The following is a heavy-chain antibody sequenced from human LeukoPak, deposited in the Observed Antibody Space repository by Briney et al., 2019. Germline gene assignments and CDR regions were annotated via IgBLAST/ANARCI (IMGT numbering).Heavy chain of an antibody. Sequence: GGSRRLSWAAAGFTFSSYEMNWVRQAPGKGLEWVSYVSNGGSTTYYADSVKGRFTISRDNAKNSLYLQMNSLRAEDTAVYYCAARVRSGIWGQGTLVTVSS. D-gene: IGHD6-19*01. CDR1: GFTFSSYE. J-gene: IGHJ4*02. CDR2: VSNGGSTT. V-gene: IGHV3-48*03. CDR3: AARVRSGI.